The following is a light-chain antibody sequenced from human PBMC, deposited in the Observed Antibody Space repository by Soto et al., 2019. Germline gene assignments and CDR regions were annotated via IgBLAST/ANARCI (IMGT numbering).Light chain of an antibody. Sequence: TLSASVVDSVTITCRASQSISRWLAWYQQKPGKAPKILISDASSLESGVPARFSGRGSGTEFTLTISRLEPEDFAVYYCQQYGSSGTFGQGTKVDI. CDR1: QSISRW. J-gene: IGKJ1*01. CDR2: DAS. V-gene: IGKV1-5*01. CDR3: QQYGSSGT.